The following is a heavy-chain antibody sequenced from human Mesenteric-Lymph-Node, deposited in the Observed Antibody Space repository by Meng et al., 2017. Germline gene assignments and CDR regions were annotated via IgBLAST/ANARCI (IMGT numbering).Heavy chain of an antibody. D-gene: IGHD3-22*01. Sequence: GESLKISCAASGFTFSSYSMNWVRQAPGKGLEWVSSISSSSSYIYYADSVKGRFTISRDNAKNSLYLQMNSLRAEDTAVYYCAMQSRDSSGYYYGAFDIWGQGTMVTVSS. V-gene: IGHV3-21*01. J-gene: IGHJ3*02. CDR2: ISSSSSYI. CDR1: GFTFSSYS. CDR3: AMQSRDSSGYYYGAFDI.